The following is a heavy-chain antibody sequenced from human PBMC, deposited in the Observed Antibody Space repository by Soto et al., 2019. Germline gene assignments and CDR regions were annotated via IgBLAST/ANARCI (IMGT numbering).Heavy chain of an antibody. V-gene: IGHV3-30*02. CDR1: GFSLRTYG. J-gene: IGHJ5*02. CDR3: AKDVVTAVAGRFNWFER. D-gene: IGHD6-19*01. CDR2: ISYDGTKK. Sequence: GGSLRLSCAASGFSLRTYGMQWLRRAPGKGLEWVAFISYDGTKKFYANSVKGRSTISKDNSKNILYLQMSGLRAEDTAVYYCAKDVVTAVAGRFNWFERWGKGNMVSVSS.